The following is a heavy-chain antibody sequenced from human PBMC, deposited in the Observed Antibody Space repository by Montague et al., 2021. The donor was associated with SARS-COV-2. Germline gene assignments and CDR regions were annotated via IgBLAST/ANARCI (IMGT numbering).Heavy chain of an antibody. CDR1: GGSFSGYY. CDR2: INHSGST. Sequence: SETLSLTCAVYGGSFSGYYWSWIRQPPGKGLEWIGEINHSGSTNYNPSLKSRVTILIDTSKNQFSLKLSSVTAADTAVYYCARDDIVLQGVTKGMDVWGQGTTVTVSS. V-gene: IGHV4-34*01. J-gene: IGHJ6*02. D-gene: IGHD3-10*01. CDR3: ARDDIVLQGVTKGMDV.